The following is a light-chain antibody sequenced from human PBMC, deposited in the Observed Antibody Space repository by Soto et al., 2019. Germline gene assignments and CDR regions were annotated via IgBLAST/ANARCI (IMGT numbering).Light chain of an antibody. CDR2: AAS. CDR3: QQSYSTPPK. Sequence: DIQMTQSPSSLSASVGDRVTITCRASQSISSYLNWYQQKPGKAPKLLIYAASSLQSGVPSRFSGSGSGTDFTLTISSLQPEDFATYYCQQSYSTPPKFGQGTKVDNK. CDR1: QSISSY. V-gene: IGKV1-39*01. J-gene: IGKJ1*01.